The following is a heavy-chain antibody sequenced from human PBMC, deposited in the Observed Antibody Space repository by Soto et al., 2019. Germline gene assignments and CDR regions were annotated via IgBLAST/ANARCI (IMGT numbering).Heavy chain of an antibody. J-gene: IGHJ6*02. D-gene: IGHD3-10*01. CDR1: GGTFSSYA. CDR3: ARVTAGKGSLGYYYYGMDV. Sequence: ASVKVSCKASGGTFSSYAISWVRQAPGQGLEWMGGIIPIFGTANYAQKFQGRVTITADESTSTAYMELSSLRSEDTAVYYCARVTAGKGSLGYYYYGMDVWGQGTTVTVS. CDR2: IIPIFGTA. V-gene: IGHV1-69*13.